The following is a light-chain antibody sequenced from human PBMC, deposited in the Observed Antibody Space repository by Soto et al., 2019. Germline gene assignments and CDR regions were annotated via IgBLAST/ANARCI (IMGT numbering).Light chain of an antibody. CDR3: QAWYSSTAL. Sequence: SYELTQPPSVSVSPGQTASITCSGDKLGDKYACWYQQKPGQSPVLVIYQDSKRPSGIPERFSGSNSGNTATLTISGTQAMDEADYYCQAWYSSTALFGGGTKVTVL. J-gene: IGLJ2*01. V-gene: IGLV3-1*01. CDR2: QDS. CDR1: KLGDKY.